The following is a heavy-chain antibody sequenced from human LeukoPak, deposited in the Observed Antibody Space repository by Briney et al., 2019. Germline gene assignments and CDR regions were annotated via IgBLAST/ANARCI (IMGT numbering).Heavy chain of an antibody. CDR1: GGSISSSSYY. Sequence: PLETLSLTCTVSGGSISSSSYYWGWIRQPPGKVLERIGSIYYSGGTYYNPSLKSRVTISVDTSKNQFSLKLSSVTAADTAVYYCARGLRFLVVWGQGTTVTVSS. V-gene: IGHV4-39*01. D-gene: IGHD3-3*01. CDR2: IYYSGGT. CDR3: ARGLRFLVV. J-gene: IGHJ6*02.